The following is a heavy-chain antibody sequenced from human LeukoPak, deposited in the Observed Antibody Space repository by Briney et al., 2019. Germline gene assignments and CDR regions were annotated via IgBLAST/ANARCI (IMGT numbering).Heavy chain of an antibody. J-gene: IGHJ4*02. CDR3: AKVSRPMYGDFDY. D-gene: IGHD4/OR15-4a*01. Sequence: GGSLRLSCSGSGFTFSHHWMTWVRQAPGKGLEWVANIKFDGSEKFYGDSVKGRFTISRDNSKNTLYLQMNSLRAEDTAVYYCAKVSRPMYGDFDYWGQGTLVTVSS. CDR1: GFTFSHHW. V-gene: IGHV3-7*01. CDR2: IKFDGSEK.